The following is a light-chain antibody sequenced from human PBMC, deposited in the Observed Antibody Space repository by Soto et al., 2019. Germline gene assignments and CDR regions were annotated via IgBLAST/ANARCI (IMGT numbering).Light chain of an antibody. CDR1: QTVRNNY. J-gene: IGKJ1*01. Sequence: EFVLTQSPGTLSLSPGEIATLSCSASQTVRNNYLAWYQQKPGQAPRLLIYDASSRATGIPDRFSGSGSGTEFILTISRLEPDDFAIYHCHQHGGSPETFGQGTKVDIK. V-gene: IGKV3-20*01. CDR2: DAS. CDR3: HQHGGSPET.